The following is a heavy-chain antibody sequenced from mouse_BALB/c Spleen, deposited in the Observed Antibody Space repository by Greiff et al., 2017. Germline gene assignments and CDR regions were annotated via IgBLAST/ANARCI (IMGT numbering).Heavy chain of an antibody. V-gene: IGHV14-3*02. J-gene: IGHJ3*01. CDR1: GFNIKDTY. D-gene: IGHD1-1*01. CDR2: IDPANGNT. CDR3: ARGYYGDLAD. Sequence: EVKLMESGAELVKPGASVKLSCTASGFNIKDTYMHWVKQRPEQGLEWIGRIDPANGNTKYDPKFQGKATITADTSSNTAYLQLSSLTSEDTAVYYCARGYYGDLADWGQGTLVTVSA.